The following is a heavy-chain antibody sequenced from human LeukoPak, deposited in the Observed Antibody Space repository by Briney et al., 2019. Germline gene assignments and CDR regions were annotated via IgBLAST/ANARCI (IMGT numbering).Heavy chain of an antibody. D-gene: IGHD2-15*01. CDR2: MNPNSGNT. CDR1: GYTFTSYD. J-gene: IGHJ5*02. Sequence: ASVKVSCKASGYTFTSYDINWVRQASGQGLEWMGWMNPNSGNTASAQKFQGRDTMTTNTSISTAYMELTGLRSEDTAMYFCARKGLLGSGKPWFDPWGQGTLVTVSS. V-gene: IGHV1-8*01. CDR3: ARKGLLGSGKPWFDP.